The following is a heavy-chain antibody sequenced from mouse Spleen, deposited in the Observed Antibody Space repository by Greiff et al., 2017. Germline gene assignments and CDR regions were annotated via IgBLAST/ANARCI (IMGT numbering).Heavy chain of an antibody. CDR2: INPSTGGT. D-gene: IGHD2-13*01. J-gene: IGHJ1*03. V-gene: IGHV1-42*01. CDR3: ARGVIRAWYFDV. CDR1: GYSFTGYY. Sequence: EVQLQQSGPELVKPGASVKISCKASGYSFTGYYMHWVKQSPEQSLEWIGEINPSTGGTTYNQKFKAKATLTVDKSSSTAYMQLKSLTSEDSAVYYCARGVIRAWYFDVWGTGTTVTVSS.